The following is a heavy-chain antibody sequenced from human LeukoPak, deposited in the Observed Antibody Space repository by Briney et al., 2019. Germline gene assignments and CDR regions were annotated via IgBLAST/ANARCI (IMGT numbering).Heavy chain of an antibody. CDR3: AKRLDFWSGYPDY. V-gene: IGHV3-23*01. CDR1: GFTFANYA. CDR2: INGNGGNT. D-gene: IGHD3-3*01. J-gene: IGHJ4*02. Sequence: QTGGSLRLSCAASGFTFANYAMTWARQAPGERLEWVSSINGNGGNTWAAESVEGRFTISRDNSKNTLYLQMNSLRVGDTAIYYCAKRLDFWSGYPDYWGLGTLVLVSS.